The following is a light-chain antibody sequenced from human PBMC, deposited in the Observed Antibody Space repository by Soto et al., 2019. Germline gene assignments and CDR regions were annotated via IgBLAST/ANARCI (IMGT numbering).Light chain of an antibody. CDR1: QRISSW. CDR2: DAS. J-gene: IGKJ1*01. CDR3: QQANSFTWT. Sequence: IQMTQAPSSLWSSFGDRVTITCGASQRISSWLAWYQQKPGKAPKLLISDASSLESGVPSRFSGSGSGTDFSLTISSLQNEDFATYDGQQANSFTWTFGQGTKVDIK. V-gene: IGKV1-5*01.